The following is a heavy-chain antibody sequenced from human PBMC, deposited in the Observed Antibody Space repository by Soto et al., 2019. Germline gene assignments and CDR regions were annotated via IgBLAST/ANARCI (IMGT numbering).Heavy chain of an antibody. CDR1: GFTFSDYY. J-gene: IGHJ5*02. CDR3: ARVRYYDSGSSINWFDP. V-gene: IGHV3-11*01. D-gene: IGHD3-10*01. Sequence: QVQLVESGGGLVKPGGSLRLSCAASGFTFSDYYMNWIRQAPGKGLEWVSYISSSGSTIYYADSVKGRFTISRDNATTSLYLQMNSLRAEDTAVYYCARVRYYDSGSSINWFDPWGQGTLVTVSS. CDR2: ISSSGSTI.